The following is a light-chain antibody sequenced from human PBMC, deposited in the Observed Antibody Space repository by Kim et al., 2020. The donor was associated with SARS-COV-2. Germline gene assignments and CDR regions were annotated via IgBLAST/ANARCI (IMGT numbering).Light chain of an antibody. J-gene: IGKJ4*01. V-gene: IGKV3-15*01. Sequence: CPGERATLSCRASQSVSSNLAWYQQKPGQAPRLRIYGASTRATDIPARFSGSGSGTEFALTISSLRSEDFAVYYCQQYNNWPPLTFGGGTKVDIK. CDR1: QSVSSN. CDR3: QQYNNWPPLT. CDR2: GAS.